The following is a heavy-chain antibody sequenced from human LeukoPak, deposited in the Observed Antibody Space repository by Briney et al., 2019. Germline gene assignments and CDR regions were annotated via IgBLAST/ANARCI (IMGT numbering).Heavy chain of an antibody. CDR2: ISWNSGSI. J-gene: IGHJ4*02. V-gene: IGHV3-9*01. CDR1: GFTFDDYA. Sequence: GGSLRLSCAASGFTFDDYAMHWVRQAPGKGLEWVSGISWNSGSIGYADSVKGRFTISSDNAKNSLYLQMNSLRAEDTALYYCAKDTLSRYYYDSSGYYYYFDYWGQGTLVTVSS. D-gene: IGHD3-22*01. CDR3: AKDTLSRYYYDSSGYYYYFDY.